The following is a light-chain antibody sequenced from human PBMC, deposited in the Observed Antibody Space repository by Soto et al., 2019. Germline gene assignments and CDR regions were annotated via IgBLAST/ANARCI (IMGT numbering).Light chain of an antibody. V-gene: IGKV3-15*01. CDR3: QQYNNWPPIT. Sequence: EIVMTQSPATLSVSPGERATLSCKSSQSVSSNLAWYQQKPGQAPRLLIYGASTRATGIPARFSGSGSGTEFTLTISSLQSEDFAVYYCQQYNNWPPITLGQGTRLEIK. CDR2: GAS. CDR1: QSVSSN. J-gene: IGKJ5*01.